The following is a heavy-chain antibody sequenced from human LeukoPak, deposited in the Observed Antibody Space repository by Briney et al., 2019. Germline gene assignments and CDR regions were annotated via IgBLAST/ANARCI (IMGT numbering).Heavy chain of an antibody. CDR1: GYTFTSYG. CDR2: IIPIFGTA. CDR3: AVEYIVVVY. Sequence: ASVKVSCKASGYTFTSYGISWVRQAPGQGLEWMGGIIPIFGTANYAQKFQGRVTITADESTSTAYMELSSLRSEDTAVYYCAVEYIVVVYWGQGTLVTVSS. J-gene: IGHJ4*02. V-gene: IGHV1-69*13. D-gene: IGHD2-2*01.